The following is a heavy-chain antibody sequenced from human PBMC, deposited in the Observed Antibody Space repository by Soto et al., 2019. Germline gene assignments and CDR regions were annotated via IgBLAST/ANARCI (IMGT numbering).Heavy chain of an antibody. CDR3: ARGGAARPDY. D-gene: IGHD6-6*01. CDR1: GFTFSNYG. V-gene: IGHV3-48*02. J-gene: IGHJ4*02. Sequence: EVQLVESGGGLVQPGGSLRLSCAASGFTFSNYGMNWVRQAPGKGLAWVSYISSNSATRQYADSVKGRFTISRDKAKNSLYLQMNSPRDEDTAVYYCARGGAARPDYWGQGTLVTVSS. CDR2: ISSNSATR.